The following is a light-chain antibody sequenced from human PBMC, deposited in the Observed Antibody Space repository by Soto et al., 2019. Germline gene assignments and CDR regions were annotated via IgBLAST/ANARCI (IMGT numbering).Light chain of an antibody. CDR2: WTS. J-gene: IGKJ3*01. Sequence: DIVMTQSPDSRAVSLGERATINCKSSQSVLYSSNNQNFLSWYQLKPGQPPKLLIYWTSIRESGVPDRFTGSGSGTDFTLTISSLQAEDVAVYYCQQYYSAPFTFGPGTKVEIK. CDR3: QQYYSAPFT. V-gene: IGKV4-1*01. CDR1: QSVLYSSNNQNF.